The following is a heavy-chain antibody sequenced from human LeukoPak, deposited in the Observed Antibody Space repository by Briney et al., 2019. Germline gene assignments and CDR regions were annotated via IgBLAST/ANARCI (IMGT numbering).Heavy chain of an antibody. D-gene: IGHD6-19*01. V-gene: IGHV3-21*01. CDR3: ATYTMETSLGYSSGWNYFDF. J-gene: IGHJ4*02. Sequence: GGSLRLSCAASGFTFSSYAMYWVRQAPGKGLEWVSSISSTSGYIWYSDSVKGRFTISRDNAKSSLYLQMNSLRAEDTAVYYCATYTMETSLGYSSGWNYFDFWGQGTLVTVSS. CDR1: GFTFSSYA. CDR2: ISSTSGYI.